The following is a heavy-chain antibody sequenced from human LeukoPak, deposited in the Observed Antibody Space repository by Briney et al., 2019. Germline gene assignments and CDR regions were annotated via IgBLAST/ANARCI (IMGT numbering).Heavy chain of an antibody. J-gene: IGHJ4*02. CDR1: GFTVSSNY. CDR3: ARVAFGGVMDY. D-gene: IGHD3-16*01. Sequence: PGGSLRLSCADSGFTVSSNYMSWVRQAPGKGLEWVSVIYSGGSTYYADSVKGRFTISRDNSKNTLYLQMNSLRAEDTAVYYCARVAFGGVMDYWGQGTLVTVSS. CDR2: IYSGGST. V-gene: IGHV3-53*01.